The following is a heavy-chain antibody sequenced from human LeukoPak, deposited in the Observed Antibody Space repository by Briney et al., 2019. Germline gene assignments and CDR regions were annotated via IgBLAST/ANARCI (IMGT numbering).Heavy chain of an antibody. D-gene: IGHD1-1*01. CDR1: GFTFTTYA. Sequence: GGSLRLSCAASGFTFTTYAMGWVRQAPGKGLEWVSSISSSSSYIYYADSVKGRFTISRDNAKNSLYLQMNSLRAEDTAVYYCARDSNLGYFDYWGQGTLVTVSS. CDR3: ARDSNLGYFDY. V-gene: IGHV3-21*01. J-gene: IGHJ4*02. CDR2: ISSSSSYI.